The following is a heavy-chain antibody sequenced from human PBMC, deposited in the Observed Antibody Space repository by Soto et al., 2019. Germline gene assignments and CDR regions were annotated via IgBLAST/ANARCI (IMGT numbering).Heavy chain of an antibody. D-gene: IGHD2-15*01. CDR1: GYTFTSYY. J-gene: IGHJ4*02. Sequence: QVQLVQSGAEVKKPGASVKVSCKASGYTFTSYYMHWVRQAPGQGLEWMGIINPSGGSTSYAQKFQGGVTLTRDTSTSTVYMQRRSLRSEDTAVSYCARDGHDCSGGSCYSPPNDYWGQGTLVTVSS. CDR2: INPSGGST. V-gene: IGHV1-46*01. CDR3: ARDGHDCSGGSCYSPPNDY.